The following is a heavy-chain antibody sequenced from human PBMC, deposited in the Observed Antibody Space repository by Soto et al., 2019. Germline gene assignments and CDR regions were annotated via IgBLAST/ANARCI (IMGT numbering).Heavy chain of an antibody. CDR1: GFTFSSYA. J-gene: IGHJ4*02. CDR2: ISGSGGST. V-gene: IGHV3-23*01. CDR3: ATSVSGYYYWYFDY. Sequence: GGSLRLSCAASGFTFSSYAMSWVRQAPGKGLEWVSAISGSGGSTYYADSVKGRFTISRDNSKNTLYLQMNSLRAEDTAVYYCATSVSGYYYWYFDYWGQGTLVTVSS. D-gene: IGHD3-22*01.